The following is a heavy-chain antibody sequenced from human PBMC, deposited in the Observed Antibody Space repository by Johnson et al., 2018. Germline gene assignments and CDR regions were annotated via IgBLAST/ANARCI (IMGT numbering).Heavy chain of an antibody. Sequence: QVQLVQSGAEVKKXGSSXKVXCKASGGTFSSYAISWVRQAPGQGLEWMGGIIPIFGTANYAQKFQGRVPITADESTSTAYMELSSLRSEDTAVYYCARDLIEAARPYYYYGMDVWGQGTTVTVSS. CDR3: ARDLIEAARPYYYYGMDV. CDR2: IIPIFGTA. J-gene: IGHJ6*02. V-gene: IGHV1-69*01. D-gene: IGHD6-6*01. CDR1: GGTFSSYA.